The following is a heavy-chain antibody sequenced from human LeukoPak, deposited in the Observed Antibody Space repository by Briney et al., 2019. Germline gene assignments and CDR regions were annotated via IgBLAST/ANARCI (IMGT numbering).Heavy chain of an antibody. V-gene: IGHV3-20*04. CDR1: GFTFDDFG. J-gene: IGHJ3*02. Sequence: PGGXLRLSCAASGFTFDDFGMSWVRQAPGKGLEGVSGINWNGGRTVYAGSVKGRFTISRGNAKKSLYLQMNSLRAEDTALYYCARKWLSNAFDIWGQGTMVTVSS. CDR2: INWNGGRT. CDR3: ARKWLSNAFDI. D-gene: IGHD5-12*01.